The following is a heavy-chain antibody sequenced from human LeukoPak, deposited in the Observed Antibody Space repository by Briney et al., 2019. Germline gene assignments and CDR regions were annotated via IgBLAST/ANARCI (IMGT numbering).Heavy chain of an antibody. V-gene: IGHV3-23*01. Sequence: QAGGSLRLSCAASGFTVNTYAMTWVRQAPGKWLGWVSDIDSSGGRTNYADSVKGRFTISRDIFRNTLYLQMNSLRAEDTAVYYCSKGGWGAITDYWGQGTLVTVSS. CDR2: IDSSGGRT. CDR3: SKGGWGAITDY. J-gene: IGHJ4*02. CDR1: GFTVNTYA. D-gene: IGHD1-26*01.